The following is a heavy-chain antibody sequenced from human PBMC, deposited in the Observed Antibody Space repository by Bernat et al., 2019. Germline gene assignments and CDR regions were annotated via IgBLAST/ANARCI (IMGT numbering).Heavy chain of an antibody. CDR1: GYNLTELS. CDR2: LDPEDGET. J-gene: IGHJ4*02. CDR3: ATFSPGPNRGYYYGGFDY. V-gene: IGHV1-24*01. D-gene: IGHD3-22*01. Sequence: QVQLVQSGAEVKKPGASVKVSCKVSGYNLTELSMHWVRQAPGKGLEWMGGLDPEDGETIYAQKFQGRVTMTEDTSTDTAYMELSSLRSEDTAVYYCATFSPGPNRGYYYGGFDYWGQGTLVTVSS.